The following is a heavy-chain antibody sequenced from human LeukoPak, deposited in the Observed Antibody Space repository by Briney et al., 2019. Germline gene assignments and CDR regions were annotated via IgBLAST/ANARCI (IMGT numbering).Heavy chain of an antibody. D-gene: IGHD4-17*01. Sequence: SETLSLTCTVSGVSLSSSNSYWGWLRQPPGTGLEWIGSIYYSGNTYYNASLKSQVSISIDTSKNQFSLKLSSVTAADTAVYYCARVGYGDYHDYWGQGTLVTVSS. CDR2: IYYSGNT. J-gene: IGHJ4*02. V-gene: IGHV4-39*01. CDR3: ARVGYGDYHDY. CDR1: GVSLSSSNSY.